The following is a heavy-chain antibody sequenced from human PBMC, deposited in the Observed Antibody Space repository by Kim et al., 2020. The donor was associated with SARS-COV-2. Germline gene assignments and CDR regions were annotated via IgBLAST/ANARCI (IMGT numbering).Heavy chain of an antibody. J-gene: IGHJ4*02. CDR3: ATAERTTLWFGELIDY. CDR1: GYTFTSYA. V-gene: IGHV1-3*01. CDR2: INAGNGNT. D-gene: IGHD3-10*01. Sequence: ASVKVSCKASGYTFTSYAMHWVRQAPGQRLEWMGWINAGNGNTKYSQKFQGRVTITRDTSASTAYMELSSLRSEDTAVYYCATAERTTLWFGELIDYWGQGTLVTVSS.